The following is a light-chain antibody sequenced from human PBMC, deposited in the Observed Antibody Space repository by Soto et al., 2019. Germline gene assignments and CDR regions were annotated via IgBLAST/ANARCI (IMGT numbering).Light chain of an antibody. J-gene: IGKJ2*01. CDR1: QTVTSN. Sequence: PGERATLSCRASQTVTSNYFGWYQPKPGQAPRLLIYGASIRATGIPARFSGSGSGTEFTVTISSLQSEDFAIYYCQQYDIWPPYTFGQGTKVDIK. CDR2: GAS. V-gene: IGKV3-15*01. CDR3: QQYDIWPPYT.